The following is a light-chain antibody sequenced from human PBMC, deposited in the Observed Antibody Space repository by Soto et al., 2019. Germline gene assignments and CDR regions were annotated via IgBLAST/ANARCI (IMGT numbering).Light chain of an antibody. CDR3: QQCGSSPRT. CDR2: GAS. CDR1: QSVSSSY. V-gene: IGKV3-20*01. J-gene: IGKJ1*01. Sequence: EIVLTQSPGTLSLSPGERATLSCRASQSVSSSYLAWYQQKPGQTHRLLIYGASSRATGIPDRFSGGGSGTDFTLAISRLEPEDFAVYYCQQCGSSPRTFGQGTKVEIK.